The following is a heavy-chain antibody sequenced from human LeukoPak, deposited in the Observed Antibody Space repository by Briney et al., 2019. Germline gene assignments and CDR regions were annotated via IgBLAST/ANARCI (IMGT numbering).Heavy chain of an antibody. D-gene: IGHD3-10*01. J-gene: IGHJ4*02. Sequence: PGGSLRLSCAASGFTFSSYAMHWVRQAPGKGLEWVAVISYDGSNKYYADSVKGRFTTSRDNGNYALYLHMNTLRVGDTAVYHCVRDSDRRGDCWGQGTLVTVSS. CDR1: GFTFSSYA. V-gene: IGHV3-30*04. CDR3: VRDSDRRGDC. CDR2: ISYDGSNK.